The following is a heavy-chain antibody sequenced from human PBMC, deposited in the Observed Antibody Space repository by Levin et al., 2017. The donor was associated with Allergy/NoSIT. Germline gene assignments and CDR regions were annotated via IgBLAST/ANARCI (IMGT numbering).Heavy chain of an antibody. CDR2: ISVSGTGT. V-gene: IGHV3-23*01. CDR3: AREHLNYDTSGYPYFDY. Sequence: GGSLRLSCAASGFTFSTYAMSWVRQAPGKGLEWVSGISVSGTGTYYADSVKGRFTISRDNSKNTLYLQMNSLRAADTAVYFCAREHLNYDTSGYPYFDYWCQGTLVTVSS. J-gene: IGHJ4*02. CDR1: GFTFSTYA. D-gene: IGHD3-22*01.